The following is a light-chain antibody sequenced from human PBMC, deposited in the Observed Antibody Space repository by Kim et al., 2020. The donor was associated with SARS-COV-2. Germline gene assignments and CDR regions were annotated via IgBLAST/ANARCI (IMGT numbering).Light chain of an antibody. CDR3: QQSYSTPYT. Sequence: SASVGDRVTITSRASQSIDNHLNWYQQKPGKAPNLLIYAASNLQGGVPSRFSGSRSGTDFTLTINNLQPQDFAAYYCQQSYSTPYTFGQGTKLEIK. V-gene: IGKV1-39*01. CDR2: AAS. J-gene: IGKJ2*01. CDR1: QSIDNH.